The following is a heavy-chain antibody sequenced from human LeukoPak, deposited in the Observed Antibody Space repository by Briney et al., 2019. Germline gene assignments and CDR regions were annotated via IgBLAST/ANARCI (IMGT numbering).Heavy chain of an antibody. CDR2: ISTSSSYI. Sequence: GGSLRLSCAASGITFSRYSMNWVRQAPGKGLEWVSSISTSSSYIYYADSVKGRFTISRDNSKNTLFLQMNSLRAEDTAVYYCASEHSGNYYRPFDYWGQGALVTVSS. V-gene: IGHV3-21*01. D-gene: IGHD1-26*01. CDR3: ASEHSGNYYRPFDY. J-gene: IGHJ4*02. CDR1: GITFSRYS.